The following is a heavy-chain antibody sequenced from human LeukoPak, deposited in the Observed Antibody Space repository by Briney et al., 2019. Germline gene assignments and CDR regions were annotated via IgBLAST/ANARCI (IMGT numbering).Heavy chain of an antibody. V-gene: IGHV3-21*01. D-gene: IGHD3-22*01. CDR3: ARDTTIDYYDSRDASHI. CDR2: ISSSSSYI. CDR1: GFTFSSYS. J-gene: IGHJ3*02. Sequence: GGSLRLSCAASGFTFSSYSINWVRQAPGKGLEWVSSISSSSSYIYYADSVKGRFTISRDNAKSSLYLQMSSLRAEDTAMYYCARDTTIDYYDSRDASHIWGQGTMVTVSS.